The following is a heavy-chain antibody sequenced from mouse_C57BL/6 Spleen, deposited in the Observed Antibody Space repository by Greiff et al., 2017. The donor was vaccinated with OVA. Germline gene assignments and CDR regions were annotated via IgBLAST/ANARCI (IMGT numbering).Heavy chain of an antibody. V-gene: IGHV1-19*01. CDR2: FIPYNGGT. Sequence: EVQLQQSGPVLVKPGASVTMSCKASGYTFTDYYMNWVKQSHGKSLEWIGVFIPYNGGTSYNQNFKGKAPLTVDKTSSTAYMELNSLISEDSAVYYCARRAYYGSSPYWYFDVWGTGTTVTVSS. CDR3: ARRAYYGSSPYWYFDV. D-gene: IGHD1-1*01. J-gene: IGHJ1*03. CDR1: GYTFTDYY.